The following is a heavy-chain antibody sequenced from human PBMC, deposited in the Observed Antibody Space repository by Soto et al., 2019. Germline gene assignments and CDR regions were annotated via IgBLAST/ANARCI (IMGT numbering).Heavy chain of an antibody. CDR1: RCSFTSYP. CDR2: INPSGGSS. D-gene: IGHD2-2*01. CDR3: GRSIVVVPQTFYGMDV. J-gene: IGHJ6*02. Sequence: ASGKVSCKASRCSFTSYPMHSVRPAPGQGLEWMGIINPSGGSSSYAQKFQGRVTMTRDTSTNAVSMELNSLSSEDPAVYYCGRSIVVVPQTFYGMDVWGQ. V-gene: IGHV1-46*01.